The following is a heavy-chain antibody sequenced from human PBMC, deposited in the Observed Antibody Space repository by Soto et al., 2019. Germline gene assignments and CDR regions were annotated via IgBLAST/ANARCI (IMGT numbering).Heavy chain of an antibody. CDR1: GGSFSGYY. J-gene: IGHJ6*02. Sequence: SETLSLTCAVYGGSFSGYYWSWIRQPPGKGLEWIGEINHSGSTNYNPSLKSRVTISVDTSKNQFSLKLSSVTAADTAVYYCAAPKEDHYYYYGMDVWGQGTTVTVS. CDR3: AAPKEDHYYYYGMDV. V-gene: IGHV4-34*01. CDR2: INHSGST.